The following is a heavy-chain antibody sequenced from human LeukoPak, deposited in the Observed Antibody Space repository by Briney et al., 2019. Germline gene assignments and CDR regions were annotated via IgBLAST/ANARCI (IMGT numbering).Heavy chain of an antibody. D-gene: IGHD2-2*01. Sequence: SEALSLTCTVSGGSISSSSYYWGWIRQPPGKGLEWIGSIYYSGSTYYNPSLKSRVTISVDTSKNQFSLKLSSVTAADTAVYYCARALRYCSSTSCRNYYYYMDVWGKGTTVTISS. CDR2: IYYSGST. J-gene: IGHJ6*03. V-gene: IGHV4-39*07. CDR3: ARALRYCSSTSCRNYYYYMDV. CDR1: GGSISSSSYY.